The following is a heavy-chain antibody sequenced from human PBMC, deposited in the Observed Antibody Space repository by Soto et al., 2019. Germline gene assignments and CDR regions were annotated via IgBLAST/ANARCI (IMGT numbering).Heavy chain of an antibody. CDR3: ARDLHSESNGFGY. Sequence: EVQLVESGGGLVKPGGSLRLSCAASGFIFSSYSMNWVRQAPGKGLEWVSSIGSSGTNKYYADSVKGRFTISRHNAKHSLFLQMNSLRAEDTAVYYCARDLHSESNGFGYWGQGILVTVSS. J-gene: IGHJ4*02. D-gene: IGHD2-8*01. CDR2: IGSSGTNK. CDR1: GFIFSSYS. V-gene: IGHV3-21*01.